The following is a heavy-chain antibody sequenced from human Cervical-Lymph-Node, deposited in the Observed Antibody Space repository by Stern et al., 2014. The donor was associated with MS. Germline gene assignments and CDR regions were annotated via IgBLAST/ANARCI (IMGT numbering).Heavy chain of an antibody. J-gene: IGHJ4*02. CDR1: GYSFTNYW. Sequence: EIQLVQSEAGVKRPGQSLKISCRASGYSFTNYWVAWVRQKPGKGLEWMGIIHPGDSEVRYSPSFQGRVTMSVDRSINTAYLQWSSLQPSDTAMYYCARQLGHSNFLHYWGQGVLVTVSS. CDR2: IHPGDSEV. CDR3: ARQLGHSNFLHY. D-gene: IGHD4-11*01. V-gene: IGHV5-51*01.